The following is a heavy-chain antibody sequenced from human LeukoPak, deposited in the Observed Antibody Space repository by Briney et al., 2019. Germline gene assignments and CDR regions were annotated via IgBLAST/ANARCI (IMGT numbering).Heavy chain of an antibody. CDR2: IYHSGST. CDR3: ARDGGPITMVRGATDY. CDR1: GYSISSRYY. V-gene: IGHV4-38-2*02. D-gene: IGHD3-10*01. Sequence: SETLSLTCAVSGYSISSRYYWGWIRQPPGKGLEWIGSIYHSGSTYYNPSLKSRVTISVDTSKNQFSLKLSSVTAADTAVYYCARDGGPITMVRGATDYWGQGTLVTVSS. J-gene: IGHJ4*02.